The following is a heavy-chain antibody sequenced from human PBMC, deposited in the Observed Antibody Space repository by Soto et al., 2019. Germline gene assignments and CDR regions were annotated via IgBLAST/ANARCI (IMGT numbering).Heavy chain of an antibody. V-gene: IGHV3-23*01. CDR3: AKGDSGYRSSDPYHCDY. J-gene: IGHJ4*02. CDR1: GLTFSNYA. CDR2: ISGSGGST. D-gene: IGHD5-18*01. Sequence: EVQRLESGGGLIQPGGSLRLSCAASGLTFSNYAMNWVRQAPGKGLEWVSAISGSGGSTHYADSVKGRFTISRDNSQNTRSLQMNCRRAEDTAIYYCAKGDSGYRSSDPYHCDYWGQATMVTASS.